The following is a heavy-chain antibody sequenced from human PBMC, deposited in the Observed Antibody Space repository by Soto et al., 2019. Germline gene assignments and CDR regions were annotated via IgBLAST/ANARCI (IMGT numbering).Heavy chain of an antibody. CDR3: ARDKSGYRGGSYEQDGFDP. J-gene: IGHJ5*02. CDR2: TYYRSKWYN. D-gene: IGHD1-26*01. Sequence: SPTLSLTCAISGDSVSSNSAAWNWIRQSPSRGLEWLGRTYYRSKWYNDYAVSVKSRITINPDTSKNQFSLQLNSVTPEDTAVYYCARDKSGYRGGSYEQDGFDPWGQGTLVTVSS. CDR1: GDSVSSNSAA. V-gene: IGHV6-1*01.